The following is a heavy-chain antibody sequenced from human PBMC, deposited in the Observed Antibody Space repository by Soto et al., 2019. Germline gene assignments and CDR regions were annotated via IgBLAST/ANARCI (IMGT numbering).Heavy chain of an antibody. Sequence: EVQLVESGGGLVQPGGTLKLSCAASGCTFSGSAMHWLLQACGKELEWVGRIRSKANNYATVYAASVKCRFTISRDDSKNTAHLQMNSLKTEDTAVYYCARHALQYCGGDCYLLPYFDLWGRGTLVTVSS. CDR1: GCTFSGSA. J-gene: IGHJ2*01. CDR2: IRSKANNYAT. CDR3: ARHALQYCGGDCYLLPYFDL. D-gene: IGHD2-21*02. V-gene: IGHV3-73*02.